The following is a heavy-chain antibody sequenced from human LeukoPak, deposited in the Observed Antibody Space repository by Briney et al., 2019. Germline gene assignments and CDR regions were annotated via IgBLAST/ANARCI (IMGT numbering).Heavy chain of an antibody. CDR3: ARGYCSSTSCYRRANWFDP. CDR1: GYTFTSYG. V-gene: IGHV1-69*04. CDR2: IIPILGIA. Sequence: SVKVSCKASGYTFTSYGISWVRQAPGQGLEWMGRIIPILGIANYAQKFQGRVTITADKSTSTAYMELSSLRSEDTAVYYCARGYCSSTSCYRRANWFDPWGQGTLVTVSS. J-gene: IGHJ5*02. D-gene: IGHD2-2*01.